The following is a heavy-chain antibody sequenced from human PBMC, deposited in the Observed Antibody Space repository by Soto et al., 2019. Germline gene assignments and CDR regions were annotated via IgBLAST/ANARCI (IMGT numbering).Heavy chain of an antibody. V-gene: IGHV1-3*01. CDR1: GYTFTSYA. Sequence: GASVKVFCKASGYTFTSYAMHWVRQAPGQRLEWMGWINAGNGNTKYSQKFQGRVTITRDTSASTAYMELSSLKSEDTAVYYCARVLVSHYGSGSYGFTRYYYGMDVWGQGTTVTVSS. CDR3: ARVLVSHYGSGSYGFTRYYYGMDV. D-gene: IGHD3-10*01. J-gene: IGHJ6*02. CDR2: INAGNGNT.